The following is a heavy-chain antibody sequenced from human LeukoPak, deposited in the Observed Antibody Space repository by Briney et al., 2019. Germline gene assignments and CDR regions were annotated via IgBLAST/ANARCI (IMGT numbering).Heavy chain of an antibody. CDR3: ARGTFEYSSSSQYYYYYYYMDV. CDR2: IYYSGST. D-gene: IGHD6-6*01. J-gene: IGHJ6*03. V-gene: IGHV4-59*01. CDR1: GGSISSYY. Sequence: SETLSLTCTVSGGSISSYYWSWIRQPPGKGLEWIGYIYYSGSTNYNPSLKSRVTISVDTSKNQFSLKLSSVTAADTAVYYCARGTFEYSSSSQYYYYYYYMDVWGKGTTVTVSS.